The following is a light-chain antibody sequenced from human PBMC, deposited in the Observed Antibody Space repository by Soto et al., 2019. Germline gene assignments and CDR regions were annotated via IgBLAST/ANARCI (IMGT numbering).Light chain of an antibody. CDR1: QDIKHY. J-gene: IGKJ5*01. CDR2: DTS. CDR3: QQYDNLPIT. Sequence: DIQMTQSPSSLSASVGDRVTITCQARQDIKHYLNWYQQKPGKAPNLLIYDTSVLETGVPSRFSGSKSGTDFTFTISSLQPEDVATYYCQQYDNLPITFGQATRLEIK. V-gene: IGKV1-33*01.